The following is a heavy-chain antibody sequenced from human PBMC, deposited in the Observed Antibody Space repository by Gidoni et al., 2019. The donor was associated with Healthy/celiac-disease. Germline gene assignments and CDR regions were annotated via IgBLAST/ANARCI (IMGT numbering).Heavy chain of an antibody. CDR1: GSNFDASA. V-gene: IGHV3-9*01. Sequence: EVQLVECGGGLVQPGRSLRLSWAASGSNFDASAMQWVRQAPGKGLEWVSGISWNSGSIGYADSVKGRFTISRDNAKNSLYLQMNSLRAEDTALYYCAKDMTYYDSSGYYEVGNDAFDIWGQGTMVTVSS. CDR2: ISWNSGSI. CDR3: AKDMTYYDSSGYYEVGNDAFDI. J-gene: IGHJ3*02. D-gene: IGHD3-22*01.